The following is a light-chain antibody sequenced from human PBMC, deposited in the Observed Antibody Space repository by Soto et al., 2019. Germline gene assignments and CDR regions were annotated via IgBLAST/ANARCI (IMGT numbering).Light chain of an antibody. J-gene: IGKJ1*01. CDR1: QDIGSW. CDR2: RTS. Sequence: DIQMTQSPSSVSASVGDRVTITCRASQDIGSWLAWYQQKPGKAPNLLIYRTSTLQSGVPSRFSGSGSGTDFTLTVSGLQPDDFATYYCQQTDSFPRTFGHGTRVEIK. V-gene: IGKV1-12*01. CDR3: QQTDSFPRT.